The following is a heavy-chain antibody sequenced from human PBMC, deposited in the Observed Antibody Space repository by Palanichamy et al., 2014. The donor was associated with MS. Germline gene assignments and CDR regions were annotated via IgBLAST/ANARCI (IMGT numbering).Heavy chain of an antibody. V-gene: IGHV3-7*01. Sequence: EYMGTIKEDGSEKYYVDSVNGRFTISRDNAKSSLYLQMDSLRVEDTAVYHCARQTSISSLDAFDIWGQGTLVTVSS. J-gene: IGHJ3*02. CDR3: ARQTSISSLDAFDI. CDR2: IKEDGSEK.